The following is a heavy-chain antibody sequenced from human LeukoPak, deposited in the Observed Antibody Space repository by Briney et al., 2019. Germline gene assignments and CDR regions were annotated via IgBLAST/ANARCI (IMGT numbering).Heavy chain of an antibody. CDR1: GYTFTSYA. J-gene: IGHJ4*02. D-gene: IGHD3-22*01. V-gene: IGHV1-18*01. CDR2: ISAYNGNT. Sequence: ASVKVSCKASGYTFTSYAISWVRQAPGQGLEWMGWISAYNGNTSYAQKLQDRVTMTTDTSTSTAYMELRSLRSDDTAVYFCARLLEEVVVTDYWGQGTLVTVSS. CDR3: ARLLEEVVVTDY.